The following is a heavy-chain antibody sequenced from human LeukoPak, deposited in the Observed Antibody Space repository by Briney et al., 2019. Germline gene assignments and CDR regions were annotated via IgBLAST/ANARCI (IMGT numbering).Heavy chain of an antibody. CDR1: GGSFSSYY. Sequence: SETLSLTCAVYGGSFSSYYWSWIRQPPGKGLEWIGEINHSGSTNYNPSLKSRVTISVDTSKNQFSLKLSSVTAADTAVYYCAESVVVAPNAGDAFDIWGQGTMVTVSS. J-gene: IGHJ3*02. D-gene: IGHD3-22*01. V-gene: IGHV4-34*01. CDR3: AESVVVAPNAGDAFDI. CDR2: INHSGST.